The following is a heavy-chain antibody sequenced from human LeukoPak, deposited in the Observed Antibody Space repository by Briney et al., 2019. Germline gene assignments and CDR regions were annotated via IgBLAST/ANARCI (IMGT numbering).Heavy chain of an antibody. CDR3: ARGLSGWYFY. V-gene: IGHV4-34*01. D-gene: IGHD6-19*01. Sequence: SETLSLTCAVYGGSFSGYYWSWIRQPPGKGLEWIGEINHSGSTNYNPSLKSRVTISVDTSKNQFSLKLSSVTAADTAVYYCARGLSGWYFYWGQGILVTVSS. CDR1: GGSFSGYY. J-gene: IGHJ4*02. CDR2: INHSGST.